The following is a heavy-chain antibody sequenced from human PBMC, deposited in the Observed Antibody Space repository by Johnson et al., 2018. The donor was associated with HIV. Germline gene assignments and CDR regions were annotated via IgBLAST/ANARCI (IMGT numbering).Heavy chain of an antibody. J-gene: IGHJ3*01. CDR1: GFTFDDYA. D-gene: IGHD1-26*01. Sequence: VQLVESGGGVVQPGRSLRLSCAASGFTFDDYAMHWVRQAPGKGLEWVSLISWDGGRTYYGDSVKGRFTISRDNTKNTLYVQMNSLRAEDTAVYYCVSRSGALWGQGTMITVSP. CDR3: VSRSGAL. CDR2: ISWDGGRT. V-gene: IGHV3-43D*03.